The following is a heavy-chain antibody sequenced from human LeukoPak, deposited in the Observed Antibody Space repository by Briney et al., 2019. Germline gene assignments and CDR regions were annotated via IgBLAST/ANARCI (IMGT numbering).Heavy chain of an antibody. CDR3: ARMGHYDYVWGSYRLYYFDY. D-gene: IGHD3-16*02. V-gene: IGHV1-69*04. CDR1: GGTFSSYA. J-gene: IGHJ4*02. Sequence: SVKVSCKASGGTFSSYAISWVRQAPGQGLEWMGRIILFLGIANYAQKFQGRVTITADKSTSTAYMGLSSLRSEDTAVYYCARMGHYDYVWGSYRLYYFDYWGQGTLVTVSS. CDR2: IILFLGIA.